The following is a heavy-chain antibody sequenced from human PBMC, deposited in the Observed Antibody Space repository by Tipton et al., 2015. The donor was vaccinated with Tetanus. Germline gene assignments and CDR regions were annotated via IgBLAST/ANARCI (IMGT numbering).Heavy chain of an antibody. J-gene: IGHJ6*02. D-gene: IGHD3-16*02. V-gene: IGHV3-23*01. CDR1: GFTFDKYA. CDR2: ISGLGSTT. CDR3: ARDLGLMYRSNRLDV. Sequence: SLRLSCTASGFTFDKYAMNWVRQAPGKGLEWVSGISGLGSTTDYADSVKGRFTVSRDNSKNTISLQMHSLRPEDTAVYYCARDLGLMYRSNRLDVWGQGTTVAVAS.